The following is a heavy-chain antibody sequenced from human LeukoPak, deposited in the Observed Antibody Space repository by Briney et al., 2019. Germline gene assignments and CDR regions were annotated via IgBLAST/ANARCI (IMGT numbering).Heavy chain of an antibody. D-gene: IGHD3-22*01. CDR3: AKRGVVIRVILVGFHKEAYYFDS. J-gene: IGHJ4*02. CDR2: ISDSGSNT. CDR1: GITLSNYG. Sequence: GGSLRLSCAVSGITLSNYGMSWVRQAPGKGLEWVAGISDSGSNTMYADSVKGRFTISRDNPKNTLYLHMNSLRAEDTAVYFCAKRGVVIRVILVGFHKEAYYFDSWGQGALVTVSS. V-gene: IGHV3-23*01.